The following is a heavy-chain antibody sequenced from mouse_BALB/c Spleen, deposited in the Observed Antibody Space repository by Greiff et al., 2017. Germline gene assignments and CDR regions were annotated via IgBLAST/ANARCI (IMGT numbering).Heavy chain of an antibody. V-gene: IGHV1-7*01. Sequence: VKLVESGAELAKPGASVKMSCKASGYTFTSYWMHWVKQRPGQGLEWIGYINPSTGYTEYNQKFKDKATLTADKSSSTAYMQLSSLTSEDSAVYYCARDSSGYASWGQGTLVTVSA. CDR1: GYTFTSYW. D-gene: IGHD3-2*01. J-gene: IGHJ3*01. CDR2: INPSTGYT. CDR3: ARDSSGYAS.